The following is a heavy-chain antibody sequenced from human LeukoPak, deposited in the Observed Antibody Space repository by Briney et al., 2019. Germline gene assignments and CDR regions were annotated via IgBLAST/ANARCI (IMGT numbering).Heavy chain of an antibody. CDR2: IWADGTT. Sequence: GGSLRLACAASGFSVSNHYMAWVRQAPGRRLEWVSFIWADGTTFYTDSVRGRFTVSRDQFKNTLYLQMSSLRPDDTALYYCARDGAGIESWVELDPWGQGTQVTVSA. V-gene: IGHV3-66*02. CDR3: ARDGAGIESWVELDP. J-gene: IGHJ5*02. CDR1: GFSVSNHY. D-gene: IGHD5-24*01.